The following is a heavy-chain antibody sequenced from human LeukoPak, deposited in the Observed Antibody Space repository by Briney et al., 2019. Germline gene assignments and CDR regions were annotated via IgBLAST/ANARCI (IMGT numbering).Heavy chain of an antibody. CDR2: IYPGDSDT. D-gene: IGHD6-13*01. V-gene: IGHV5-51*01. J-gene: IGHJ4*02. CDR3: ATGVKVAPGTFDY. Sequence: GESLKISCKASGYSFTTYWIGWVRQMPGKGPEWVGLIYPGDSDTRYSRSFQGQVTISADKSISTAYLQWSSLKASDIAMYYYATGVKVAPGTFDYWGQGTLVTVSS. CDR1: GYSFTTYW.